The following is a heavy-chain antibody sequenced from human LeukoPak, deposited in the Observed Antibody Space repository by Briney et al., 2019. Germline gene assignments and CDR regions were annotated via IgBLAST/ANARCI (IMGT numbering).Heavy chain of an antibody. D-gene: IGHD2-15*01. V-gene: IGHV4-34*11. CDR3: ARDPGSCSGGSCSFYWYFDL. CDR2: ISYRGTT. Sequence: PSETLSLTCAVYGGSFSGYYWSWIRQPPGKGLEWIGYISYRGTTKYSPSLKSRVTISVDTSKNQVSLNLSSVTAADTAVYYCARDPGSCSGGSCSFYWYFDLWGRGTLVTVSS. CDR1: GGSFSGYY. J-gene: IGHJ2*01.